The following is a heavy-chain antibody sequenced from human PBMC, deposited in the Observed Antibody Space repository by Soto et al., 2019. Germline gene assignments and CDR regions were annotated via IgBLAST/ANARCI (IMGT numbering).Heavy chain of an antibody. J-gene: IGHJ4*02. CDR2: AHHSGRT. CDR1: GDSMSSSNW. V-gene: IGHV4-4*02. Sequence: QVQLQESGPGLLKPSGTLSLTCTVSGDSMSSSNWWNWVRQPPGKGLEWIGEAHHSGRTNYNPSLKSRVTISVDRSQTHFSLKLSSVTAADAAVYYCARSEATALDYWGQGTLVTVSS. CDR3: ARSEATALDY.